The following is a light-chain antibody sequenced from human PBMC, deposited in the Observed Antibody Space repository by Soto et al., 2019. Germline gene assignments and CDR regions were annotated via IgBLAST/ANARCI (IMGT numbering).Light chain of an antibody. CDR1: QSISSW. Sequence: DIQMTQSPSTLSAPVGDRVTITCRASQSISSWLAWYQQKPGKAPKLLIYKASSLEGGVPSRFSGSGSGTEFTLTISSLQPDDFATYYCQQYNSYSPWTFGQGTKVEI. V-gene: IGKV1-5*03. CDR3: QQYNSYSPWT. CDR2: KAS. J-gene: IGKJ1*01.